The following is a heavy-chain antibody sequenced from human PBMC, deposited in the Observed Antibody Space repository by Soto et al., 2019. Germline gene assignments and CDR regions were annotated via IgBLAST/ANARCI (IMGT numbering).Heavy chain of an antibody. CDR1: GFTVSSNY. Sequence: GGSLRLSCAASGFTVSSNYMSWVRQAPGKGLEWVSVIYSGGSTYYADSVKGRFTISRDNSKNTLYLQMNSLRAEDTAVYYCARSHDYGDWYFDYWGQGTLVTVSS. CDR3: ARSHDYGDWYFDY. CDR2: IYSGGST. V-gene: IGHV3-66*01. D-gene: IGHD4-17*01. J-gene: IGHJ4*02.